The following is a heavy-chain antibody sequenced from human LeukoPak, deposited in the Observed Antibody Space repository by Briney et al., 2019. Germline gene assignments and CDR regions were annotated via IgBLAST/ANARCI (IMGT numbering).Heavy chain of an antibody. V-gene: IGHV4-34*01. CDR3: ASRSTMDV. Sequence: SETLSLTCAVYGGSFSGYYWSWIRQPPGKGLEWIGEINHSGSTNYNPSLKSRVTISVDTSMNQFSLRLSSVTAADTAVYYCASRSTMDVWGLGTPVTVSS. CDR1: GGSFSGYY. CDR2: INHSGST. J-gene: IGHJ6*02.